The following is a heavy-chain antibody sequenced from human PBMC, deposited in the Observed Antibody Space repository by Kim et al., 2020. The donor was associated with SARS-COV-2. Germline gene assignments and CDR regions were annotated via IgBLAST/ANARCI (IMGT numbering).Heavy chain of an antibody. V-gene: IGHV3-30-3*01. CDR2: ISYDGSNK. CDR3: ARRYIVVVPAAMGGDY. J-gene: IGHJ4*02. D-gene: IGHD2-2*01. CDR1: GFTFSSYA. Sequence: GGSLRLSCAASGFTFSSYAMHWVRQAPGKGLEWVAVISYDGSNKYYADSVKGRFTISRDNSKNTLYLQMNSLRAEDTAVYYCARRYIVVVPAAMGGDYWGQGTLVTVSS.